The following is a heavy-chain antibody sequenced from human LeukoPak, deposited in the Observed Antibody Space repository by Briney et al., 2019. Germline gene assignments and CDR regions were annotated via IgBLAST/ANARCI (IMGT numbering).Heavy chain of an antibody. CDR3: ARDRDNDYSNNWFDP. Sequence: ASETLSLTCTVSGYSISSGYYWGWIRQPPGKGLEWIGSIYHSGSTYYNPSLKSRVTISADTSKNQFSLKLSSVTAADTAVYYCARDRDNDYSNNWFDPWGQGTLVTVSS. D-gene: IGHD4-11*01. CDR2: IYHSGST. CDR1: GYSISSGYY. V-gene: IGHV4-38-2*02. J-gene: IGHJ5*02.